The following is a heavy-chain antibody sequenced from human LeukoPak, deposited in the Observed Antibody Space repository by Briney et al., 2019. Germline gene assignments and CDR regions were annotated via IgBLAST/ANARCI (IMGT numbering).Heavy chain of an antibody. CDR3: ARGPDTAIVPGGNYYYYYGMDV. V-gene: IGHV4-59*01. D-gene: IGHD5-18*01. CDR2: IYYSGST. Sequence: SETLSLTCTVSGGSISSYYWSWIRQPPGKGLEWIGYIYYSGSTNYNPSLKSRVTISVDTSKNQFSLKLSSVTAADTAVYYCARGPDTAIVPGGNYYYYYGMDVWGQGTTVTVSS. J-gene: IGHJ6*02. CDR1: GGSISSYY.